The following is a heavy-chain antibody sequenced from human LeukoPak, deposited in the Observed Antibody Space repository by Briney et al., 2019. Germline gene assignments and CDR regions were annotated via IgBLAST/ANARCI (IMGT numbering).Heavy chain of an antibody. Sequence: PGGSLRLSCAASGFTFSSYAMSWVRQAPGKGLEWVSAISGSGGSTYYADSVKGRFTISRDNSKNTLYLQMNSLRAEDTAVYYCAKLDHRVYCSSTSCFIDYWGQGTLVTVSS. J-gene: IGHJ4*02. D-gene: IGHD2-2*01. CDR1: GFTFSSYA. CDR2: ISGSGGST. V-gene: IGHV3-23*01. CDR3: AKLDHRVYCSSTSCFIDY.